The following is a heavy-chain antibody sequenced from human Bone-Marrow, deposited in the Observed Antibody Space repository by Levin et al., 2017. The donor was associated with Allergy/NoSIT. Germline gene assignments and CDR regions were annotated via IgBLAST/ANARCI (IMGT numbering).Heavy chain of an antibody. V-gene: IGHV3-30*18. Sequence: GESLKISCAASGFTFSHYVMHWVRQAPGRGLEWVAVISYAGNNIFYADSVKGRFTISRDNSKNTLSLLLNSLRHEDTAVYYCAKDVSSIGVGGAALDVWGIGTRVTVSS. D-gene: IGHD6-19*01. CDR3: AKDVSSIGVGGAALDV. J-gene: IGHJ3*01. CDR1: GFTFSHYV. CDR2: ISYAGNNI.